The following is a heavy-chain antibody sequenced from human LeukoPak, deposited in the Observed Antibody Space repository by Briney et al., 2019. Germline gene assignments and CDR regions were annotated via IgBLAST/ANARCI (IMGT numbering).Heavy chain of an antibody. CDR2: IYTGGNT. CDR3: ARGDDSGYYDYFDY. V-gene: IGHV3-53*01. CDR1: GFTIDSNY. J-gene: IGHJ4*02. D-gene: IGHD3-22*01. Sequence: GGSLRLSCAASGFTIDSNYLSWVRQAPGKGLEWVSTIYTGGNTYYAASVKGRFTISRDFSKNTVFLHMNSLRAEDTAMYYCARGDDSGYYDYFDYWGQGALVTVSS.